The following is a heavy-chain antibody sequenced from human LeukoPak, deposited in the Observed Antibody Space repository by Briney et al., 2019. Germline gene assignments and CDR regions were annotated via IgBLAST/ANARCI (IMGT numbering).Heavy chain of an antibody. J-gene: IGHJ3*02. D-gene: IGHD5-24*01. CDR1: GFTFDDYG. V-gene: IGHV3-20*04. Sequence: GGSLRLSCAASGFTFDDYGMRWVRQAPGEGLEWVSGINWNGGSTGYAHSVKGRFTISRDNSKNTQYLQMNSLRAEDTAVYYCAKLREMVWDNDAFDIWGQGTRVTVSS. CDR3: AKLREMVWDNDAFDI. CDR2: INWNGGST.